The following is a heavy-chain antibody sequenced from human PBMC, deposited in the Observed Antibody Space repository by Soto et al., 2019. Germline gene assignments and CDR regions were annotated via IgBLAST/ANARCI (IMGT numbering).Heavy chain of an antibody. CDR1: GFTFSSYW. D-gene: IGHD3-10*01. Sequence: GGSLRLSCAASGFTFSSYWMLWVRQAPGKGRVRVSRINIDGSSTTNADSGKGRFTMSRDSAKNTLYLQMSSLRAEDTAVYYCTKGSGVRGATPYYYYAMDVWGQGTTVTV. J-gene: IGHJ6*02. CDR2: INIDGSST. V-gene: IGHV3-74*01. CDR3: TKGSGVRGATPYYYYAMDV.